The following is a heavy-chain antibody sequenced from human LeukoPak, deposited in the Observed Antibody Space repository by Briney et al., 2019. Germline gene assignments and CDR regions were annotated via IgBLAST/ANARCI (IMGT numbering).Heavy chain of an antibody. V-gene: IGHV4-39*07. CDR1: GGSISSSSYY. J-gene: IGHJ3*02. Sequence: PSETLSLTCTVSGGSISSSSYYWVWIRQPPGKGLEWIGYIYYSGSTYYNPSLKSRVTISVDRSKNQFSLKLSSVTAADTAVYYCASSTDYYDSSGYPTMAFDIWGQGTMVTVSS. D-gene: IGHD3-22*01. CDR3: ASSTDYYDSSGYPTMAFDI. CDR2: IYYSGST.